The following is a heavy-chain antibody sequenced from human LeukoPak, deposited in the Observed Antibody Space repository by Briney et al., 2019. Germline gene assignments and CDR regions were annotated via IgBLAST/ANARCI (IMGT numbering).Heavy chain of an antibody. CDR3: AREGTSGTHFNWFDP. Sequence: SETLSLTCTVSGGSISSYYWSWIRQPPGKGLEWIGHIYGSGSTNYNPSLKSRVTLSVDTSKNQFSLKLSSVPAADTSVHDFAREGTSGTHFNWFDPWGQGTLSPSPQ. CDR1: GGSISSYY. D-gene: IGHD1-1*01. CDR2: IYGSGST. V-gene: IGHV4-59*01. J-gene: IGHJ5*02.